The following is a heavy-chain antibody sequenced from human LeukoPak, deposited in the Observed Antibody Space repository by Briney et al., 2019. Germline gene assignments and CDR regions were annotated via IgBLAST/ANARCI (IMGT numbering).Heavy chain of an antibody. V-gene: IGHV4-30-4*08. D-gene: IGHD4-23*01. CDR3: ARGHGGLFDY. CDR1: GGSISSGDYY. CDR2: IYYSGST. Sequence: SETLSLTCTVSGGSISSGDYYWRWIRQPPGKGLEWIGYIYYSGSTYYNPSLKSRVTISVDTSKNQFSLKLSSVTAADTAVYYCARGHGGLFDYWGQGTLVTVSS. J-gene: IGHJ4*02.